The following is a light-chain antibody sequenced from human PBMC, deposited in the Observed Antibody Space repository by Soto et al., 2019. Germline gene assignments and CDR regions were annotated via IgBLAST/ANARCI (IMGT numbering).Light chain of an antibody. Sequence: DMPMTQSPPSLSASVGDKITITCRASHDISNYLAWYQQKPGEVPKLLIYSASTLESGVSSRFSGGGTGTDFTLTINSLQPEDVGTYYCQKYNSVPRTFGQGTKVEI. V-gene: IGKV1-27*01. CDR3: QKYNSVPRT. CDR1: HDISNY. CDR2: SAS. J-gene: IGKJ1*01.